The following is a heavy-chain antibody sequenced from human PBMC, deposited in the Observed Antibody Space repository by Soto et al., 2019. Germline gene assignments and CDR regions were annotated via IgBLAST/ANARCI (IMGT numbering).Heavy chain of an antibody. D-gene: IGHD3-3*01. J-gene: IGHJ5*02. CDR2: ISWDGGST. CDR1: GFTFGDYT. Sequence: ELQLVESGGVVVQPGGSLRLSCAASGFTFGDYTMHWVRQAPEKYLEWVSLISWDGGSTYYTDSVKGRFTISRDNSKDSLYLQMNSLRAEDTALYYCARGNDFWSGVLQFDPWGQGTLVTVSS. V-gene: IGHV3-43*01. CDR3: ARGNDFWSGVLQFDP.